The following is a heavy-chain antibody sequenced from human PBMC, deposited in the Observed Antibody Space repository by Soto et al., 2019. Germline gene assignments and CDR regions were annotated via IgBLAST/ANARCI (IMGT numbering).Heavy chain of an antibody. CDR1: GFTFSSYA. J-gene: IGHJ4*02. CDR2: ISGSGGST. V-gene: IGHV3-23*01. CDR3: AKDHRYCTNGVCELDY. Sequence: TGGSLRLSCAASGFTFSSYAMSWVRQAPGKGLEWVSAISGSGGSTYYADSVKGRFTISRDNSKNTLYLQMNSLRAEDTAVYYCAKDHRYCTNGVCELDYWGQGTLVTVSS. D-gene: IGHD2-8*01.